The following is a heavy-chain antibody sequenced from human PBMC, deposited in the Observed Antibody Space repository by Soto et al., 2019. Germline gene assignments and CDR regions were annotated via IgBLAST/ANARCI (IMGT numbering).Heavy chain of an antibody. CDR2: IWYDGSNK. D-gene: IGHD3-3*01. CDR1: GFTFSSYG. J-gene: IGHJ4*02. V-gene: IGHV3-33*01. Sequence: QVQLVESGGGVVQPGRSLRLSCAASGFTFSSYGMHWVRQAQGKGLEWVAVIWYDGSNKYYEDSVKGRFTISRYNSTNTLDLQMKSLRAEGTAVYYCARASITIFGGQHSCDYGVQGTLGTVSS. CDR3: ARASITIFGGQHSCDY.